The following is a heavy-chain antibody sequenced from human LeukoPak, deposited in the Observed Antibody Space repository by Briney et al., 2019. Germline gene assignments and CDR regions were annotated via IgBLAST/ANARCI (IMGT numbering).Heavy chain of an antibody. Sequence: ASVNVSCKASGYTFTGYSIYWVRQTPGPKLEWMGWINPKTGTANSAQKFQGRVTITRESSISTIYLEGRSLRSAATALYYCARVDGNWVSRPFDLWGQGTMVTVSS. D-gene: IGHD1-1*01. CDR3: ARVDGNWVSRPFDL. V-gene: IGHV1-2*02. J-gene: IGHJ3*01. CDR1: GYTFTGYS. CDR2: INPKTGTA.